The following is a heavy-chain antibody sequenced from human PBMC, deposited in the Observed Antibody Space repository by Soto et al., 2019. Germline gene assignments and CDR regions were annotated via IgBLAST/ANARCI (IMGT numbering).Heavy chain of an antibody. Sequence: GGSLRLSCAASGFTFSNAWMSWVRQAPGKGLEWVGRIKSKTDGGTTDYAAPVKGRFTISRDDSKNTLYLQMNSLKTEDTAVYYCTPAEGDGYRHYWGQGTLVTVSS. D-gene: IGHD5-12*01. CDR3: TPAEGDGYRHY. CDR1: GFTFSNAW. V-gene: IGHV3-15*01. J-gene: IGHJ4*02. CDR2: IKSKTDGGTT.